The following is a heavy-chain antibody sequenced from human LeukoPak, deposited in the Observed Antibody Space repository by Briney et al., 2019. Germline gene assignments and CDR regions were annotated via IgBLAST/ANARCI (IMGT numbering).Heavy chain of an antibody. CDR3: TRDTFGPDDS. D-gene: IGHD1-14*01. Sequence: PGGSLRLSCAASGFTFSSYAMHWVRQAPGKGLEWVAVISYDGSNKYYADSVKGRFTISRDNVENTLYLQMNSLRAEDTAVYYCTRDTFGPDDSWGQGTLVTASS. V-gene: IGHV3-30-3*01. CDR1: GFTFSSYA. J-gene: IGHJ5*01. CDR2: ISYDGSNK.